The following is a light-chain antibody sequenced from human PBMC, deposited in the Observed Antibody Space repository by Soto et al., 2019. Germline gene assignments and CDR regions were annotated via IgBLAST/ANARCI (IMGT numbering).Light chain of an antibody. CDR3: QQHYSWPLT. Sequence: EIVMTRSPATLSVSPGESATFSCRASQNISSILAWHQQTAGKAPQLLMYAASTVPSGISTRFSGSGSGTEFTLTISSLQADDFATYYCQQHYSWPLTFGQGTKVDIK. CDR2: AAS. CDR1: QNISSI. V-gene: IGKV3-15*01. J-gene: IGKJ1*01.